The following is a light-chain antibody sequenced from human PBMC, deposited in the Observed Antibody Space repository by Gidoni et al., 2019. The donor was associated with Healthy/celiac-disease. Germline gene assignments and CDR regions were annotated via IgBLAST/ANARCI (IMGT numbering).Light chain of an antibody. CDR1: QSVSSSY. CDR3: QQYGSSPPYT. Sequence: QSQGTLSLSPGERATLSCRASQSVSSSYLAWYQQKPGQAPKLLLYGASCRATGVPDSFSGSGSGTDFTLTIIRLEPEDFAVFYWQQYGSSPPYTFGQGTKLEIK. J-gene: IGKJ2*01. V-gene: IGKV3-20*01. CDR2: GAS.